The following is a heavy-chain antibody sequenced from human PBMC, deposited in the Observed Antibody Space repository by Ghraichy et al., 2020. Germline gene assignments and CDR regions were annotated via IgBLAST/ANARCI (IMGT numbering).Heavy chain of an antibody. D-gene: IGHD3-3*01. CDR1: GFTFSNFA. CDR3: ATDPNVLRFSEWLPPRDSGYYHYGLDV. V-gene: IGHV3-23*01. Sequence: GESLNISCAGSGFTFSNFAMDWVRQAPGKGLEWVSAISGSGDDTFYADSVKGRFTISRDNSKNRLYLQMNSLRGDDTAVYYCATDPNVLRFSEWLPPRDSGYYHYGLDVWGQGTTVTVSS. CDR2: ISGSGDDT. J-gene: IGHJ6*02.